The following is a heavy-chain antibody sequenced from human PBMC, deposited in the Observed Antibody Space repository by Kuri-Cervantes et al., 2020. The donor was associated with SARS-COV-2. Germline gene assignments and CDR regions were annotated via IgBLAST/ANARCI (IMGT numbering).Heavy chain of an antibody. CDR1: GVTFSSYA. V-gene: IGHV3-30-3*01. D-gene: IGHD2-2*01. CDR3: ARGRCSSTSCRVGRGAFDI. J-gene: IGHJ3*02. CDR2: ISYDGSNK. Sequence: AESLRLSCPASGVTFSSYAMHWVRQAPGKGLEWVAVISYDGSNKYYADSVKGRFTISRDNSKNTLYLQMNSLRAEDTAVYYCARGRCSSTSCRVGRGAFDIRGQGTMVTVSS.